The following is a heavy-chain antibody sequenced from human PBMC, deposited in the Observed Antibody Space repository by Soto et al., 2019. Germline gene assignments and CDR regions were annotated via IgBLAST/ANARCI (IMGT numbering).Heavy chain of an antibody. D-gene: IGHD3-10*01. Sequence: QVQLVQSGAEVKKPGASVKVSCKASGYTFTSYDINWVRQATGQGLEWMGWMNPNSGNTGYAQKFQGRVTMTRNTHISTGYRGVGSLRAGGTAVYDCGGGGGDYYGSGSSYWGQGTLVTVSS. CDR2: MNPNSGNT. CDR3: GGGGGDYYGSGSSY. J-gene: IGHJ4*02. V-gene: IGHV1-8*01. CDR1: GYTFTSYD.